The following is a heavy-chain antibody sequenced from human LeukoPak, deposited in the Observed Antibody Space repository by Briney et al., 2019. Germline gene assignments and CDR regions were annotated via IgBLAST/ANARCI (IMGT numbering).Heavy chain of an antibody. D-gene: IGHD5-18*01. CDR1: GFTFSSYA. V-gene: IGHV3-23*01. Sequence: SGGSLRLSCAASGFTFSSYAMNWGRQAPGKGLEWVTGISGSGGRTYYAASVKGRFTISRDNSKNKLYLQINSLRAEDTAIYYCAKEGADVVTENWFDPWGQGTLVTVSA. CDR2: ISGSGGRT. CDR3: AKEGADVVTENWFDP. J-gene: IGHJ5*02.